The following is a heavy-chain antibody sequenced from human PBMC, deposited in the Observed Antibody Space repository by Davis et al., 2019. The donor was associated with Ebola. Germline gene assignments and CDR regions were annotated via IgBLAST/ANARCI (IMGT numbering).Heavy chain of an antibody. D-gene: IGHD6-13*01. J-gene: IGHJ2*01. CDR1: GFTFSSYA. Sequence: GESLKISCAASGFTFSSYAMSWVRQAPGKGLEWVSAISGSGGSTYYADSVKGRFTISRDNAKNSLYLQMNSLRAEDTAVYYCARTARKRIGAAADWYFDLWGRGTLVTVSS. CDR2: ISGSGGST. CDR3: ARTARKRIGAAADWYFDL. V-gene: IGHV3-23*01.